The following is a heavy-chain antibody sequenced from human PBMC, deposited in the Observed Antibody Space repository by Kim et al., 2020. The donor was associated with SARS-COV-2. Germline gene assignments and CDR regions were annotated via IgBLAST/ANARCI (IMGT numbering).Heavy chain of an antibody. V-gene: IGHV3-33*01. CDR1: GFTFSSYG. Sequence: GGSLRLSCAASGFTFSSYGMHWVRQAPGKGLEWVAVIWYDGSNKYYADSVKGRFTISRDNSKNTLYLQMNSLRAEDTAVYYCARETHGFGEFLADYFDYWGQGTLVTVSS. J-gene: IGHJ4*02. CDR3: ARETHGFGEFLADYFDY. D-gene: IGHD3-10*01. CDR2: IWYDGSNK.